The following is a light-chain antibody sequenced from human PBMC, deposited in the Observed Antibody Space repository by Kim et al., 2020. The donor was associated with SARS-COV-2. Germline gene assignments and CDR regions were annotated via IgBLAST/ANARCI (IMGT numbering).Light chain of an antibody. J-gene: IGLJ2*01. CDR3: QAWDSSTAVV. V-gene: IGLV3-1*01. Sequence: VSPGQTASITCSGIKLGDKYACWYQQKPGPSPVLVIYQDSKRPSGIPERFSGSNSGNSATLAISGTQAMDEADYYCQAWDSSTAVVFGGGTQLTVL. CDR1: KLGDKY. CDR2: QDS.